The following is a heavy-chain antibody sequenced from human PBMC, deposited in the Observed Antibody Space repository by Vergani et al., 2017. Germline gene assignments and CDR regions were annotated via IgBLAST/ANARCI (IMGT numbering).Heavy chain of an antibody. CDR2: INPSGGHT. CDR1: GYTFSNYY. CDR3: ARGPDFLTGYTDD. J-gene: IGHJ6*02. D-gene: IGHD3-9*01. V-gene: IGHV1-46*01. Sequence: QVQVVQSGAEVKKSGASVKVSCKTSGYTFSNYYMHWVRQAPGQGLEWMGIINPSGGHTNYAQKFQGRVTMTRDTSTSTVYMELSSLRSEDTAIYYCARGPDFLTGYTDDWGQGTTITVSS.